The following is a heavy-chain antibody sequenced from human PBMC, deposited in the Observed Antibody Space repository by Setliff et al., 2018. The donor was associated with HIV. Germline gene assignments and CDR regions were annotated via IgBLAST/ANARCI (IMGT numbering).Heavy chain of an antibody. V-gene: IGHV3-30*04. J-gene: IGHJ5*02. CDR2: ISDDGNKS. Sequence: GGSLRLSCVGSGFTFSTYTMHWVRQAPGKGLEWVAVISDDGNKSHYGDSVKGRFTTSRDNSKNAIYLQMNSLRAEDTAVYFCVVDGQQWRFDPWGQGTLVTVSS. D-gene: IGHD6-19*01. CDR3: VVDGQQWRFDP. CDR1: GFTFSTYT.